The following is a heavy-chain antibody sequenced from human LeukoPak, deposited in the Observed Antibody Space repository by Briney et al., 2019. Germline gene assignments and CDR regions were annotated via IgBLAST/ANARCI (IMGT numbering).Heavy chain of an antibody. Sequence: GGSLRLSCAASGVTFSSYGMHWVRQAPGKGLVWVSSTSTDGSTTVYGDSVKGRFTISRDNGKNTLDLQLNSLRVEDTAVYFCTRTGYRHGMDVWGQGTTVTVSS. CDR1: GVTFSSYG. D-gene: IGHD3-16*02. J-gene: IGHJ6*02. CDR3: TRTGYRHGMDV. V-gene: IGHV3-74*01. CDR2: TSTDGSTT.